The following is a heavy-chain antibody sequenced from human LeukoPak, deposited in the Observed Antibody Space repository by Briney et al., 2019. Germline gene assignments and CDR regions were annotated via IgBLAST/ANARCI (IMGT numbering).Heavy chain of an antibody. J-gene: IGHJ4*02. CDR1: GFTFSSYG. V-gene: IGHV3-33*01. Sequence: PGGSLRLSCAASGFTFSSYGMHWVRQAPGKGLEWVAVIWYDGSNKYYADSVKGRFTISRDHSKNTLYLQMNSLRAEDTAIYYCARDITTDSWYINYWGQGTLVTVSS. D-gene: IGHD6-13*01. CDR2: IWYDGSNK. CDR3: ARDITTDSWYINY.